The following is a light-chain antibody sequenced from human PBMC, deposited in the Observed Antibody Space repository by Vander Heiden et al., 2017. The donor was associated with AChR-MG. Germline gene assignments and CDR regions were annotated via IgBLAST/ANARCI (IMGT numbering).Light chain of an antibody. Sequence: VLRQSPATVSVSPGGRATLSCRASQSVGTTVAWFQQKPGQAPRLLIHGASTRATGTPARFSGSGSATDFTLTISSLQSDDSAVYYCQEYSFWPTWTFGQGTKVEIK. V-gene: IGKV3-15*01. CDR2: GAS. CDR3: QEYSFWPTWT. J-gene: IGKJ1*01. CDR1: QSVGTT.